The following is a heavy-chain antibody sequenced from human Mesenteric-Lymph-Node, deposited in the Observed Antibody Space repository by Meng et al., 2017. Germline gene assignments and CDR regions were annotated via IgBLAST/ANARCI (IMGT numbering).Heavy chain of an antibody. CDR3: ARSEDLDNYFDY. CDR2: IIPIFDTA. D-gene: IGHD1-14*01. Sequence: VKVSCKASGGTFSNYAISWVRQAPGQGLEWMGGIIPIFDTANYAQKFQGRVTFTADKSTSTAYMELSSLRSEDTAVYYCARSEDLDNYFDYWGQGTLVTVSS. J-gene: IGHJ4*02. V-gene: IGHV1-69*13. CDR1: GGTFSNYA.